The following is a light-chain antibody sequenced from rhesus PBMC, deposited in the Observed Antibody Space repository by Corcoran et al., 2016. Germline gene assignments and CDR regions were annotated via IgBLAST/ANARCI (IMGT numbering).Light chain of an antibody. J-gene: IGLJ6*01. Sequence: QSAPTQPPSVSGSPGQSVTISCTGTNSDIGSSTYVSWYRQHPGKVPRLLIYEVTKRPSGVSDCFSGSRSGYTASLTISGLQAEDEADYYCCSYTTSYTDVFGSGTKLTVL. CDR1: NSDIGSSTY. V-gene: IGLV2S7*01. CDR2: EVT. CDR3: CSYTTSYTDV.